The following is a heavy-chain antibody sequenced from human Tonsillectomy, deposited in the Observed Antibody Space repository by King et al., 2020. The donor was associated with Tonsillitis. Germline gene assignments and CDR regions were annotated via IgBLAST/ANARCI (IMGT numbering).Heavy chain of an antibody. V-gene: IGHV1-69*12. CDR1: GGTFSSYA. Sequence: QLVQSGAEVKKPGSSVKVSCKASGGTFSSYAISWVRQAPGQGLEWMGGIIPIFGTANYAQKFQGRVTITADESTSTAYMELSSLRSEDTAVYYCARGTATPYGGGDCYPGAFDIWGQGTMVTVSS. D-gene: IGHD2-21*02. J-gene: IGHJ3*02. CDR2: IIPIFGTA. CDR3: ARGTATPYGGGDCYPGAFDI.